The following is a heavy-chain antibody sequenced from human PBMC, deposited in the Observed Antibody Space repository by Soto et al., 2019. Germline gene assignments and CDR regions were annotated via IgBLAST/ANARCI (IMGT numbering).Heavy chain of an antibody. D-gene: IGHD4-17*01. CDR1: GGTFSSYT. V-gene: IGHV1-69*08. CDR2: IIPILGIA. J-gene: IGHJ4*02. Sequence: QVQLVQTGAEVKKSGSSVKVSCKASGGTFSSYTISWVRQAPGQGLEWMGRIIPILGIANYAQKFQGRVTITADKSTSTAYMELSSLRSEDTAVYYCARDRRVDYHFDYWGQGTLVTVSS. CDR3: ARDRRVDYHFDY.